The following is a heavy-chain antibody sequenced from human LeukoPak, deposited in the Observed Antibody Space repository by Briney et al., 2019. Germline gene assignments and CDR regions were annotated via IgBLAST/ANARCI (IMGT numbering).Heavy chain of an antibody. CDR2: IKQDGSDK. D-gene: IGHD1-1*01. J-gene: IGHJ4*02. CDR3: ARDRSRSYNSSDY. CDR1: GFIFGAYW. Sequence: GGSLRLSCAASGFIFGAYWMSWVRQAPGKGLEWVANIKQDGSDKYYVDSVKGRFTISRDNAKSSLYLQMNSLRAEDTAVYYCARDRSRSYNSSDYWGQGTLVTVSS. V-gene: IGHV3-7*01.